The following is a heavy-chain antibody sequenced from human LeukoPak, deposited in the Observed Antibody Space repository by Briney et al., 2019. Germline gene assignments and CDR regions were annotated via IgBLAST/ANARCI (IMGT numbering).Heavy chain of an antibody. CDR3: ARRDMDV. Sequence: GGSLRLSCAGSGFTFNSYWMHWVRQAPGKGLEWVANIKQDGSEKYYVDSVKGRFTISRDNAKNSLYLQMNSLRAEDTAVYYCARRDMDVWGKGTTVIVSS. CDR1: GFTFNSYW. V-gene: IGHV3-7*01. CDR2: IKQDGSEK. J-gene: IGHJ6*03.